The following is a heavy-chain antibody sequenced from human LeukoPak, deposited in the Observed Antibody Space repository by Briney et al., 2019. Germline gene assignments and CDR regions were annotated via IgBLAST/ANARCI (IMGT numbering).Heavy chain of an antibody. Sequence: GGSLRLSCAASVFTFSTYGMSWVRDAPGEGLGWVSDISGSGGSTYYADSVKGRFTISRDNSKNTLYLQRNSLRAEDTAVYYCAKDSVDTAMVPYYFDYWGQGTLVTVSS. V-gene: IGHV3-23*01. J-gene: IGHJ4*02. CDR3: AKDSVDTAMVPYYFDY. CDR2: ISGSGGST. CDR1: VFTFSTYG. D-gene: IGHD5-18*01.